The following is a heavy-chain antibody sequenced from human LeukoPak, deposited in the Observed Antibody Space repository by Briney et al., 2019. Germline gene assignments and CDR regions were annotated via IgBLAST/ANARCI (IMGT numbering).Heavy chain of an antibody. CDR1: GFTFSDYY. J-gene: IGHJ4*02. D-gene: IGHD1-26*01. CDR2: ISSSTYT. CDR3: ERISGSYVFDY. V-gene: IGHV3-11*03. Sequence: GGSLRLSCAASGFTFSDYYMSWIRQAPGKGLEWISYISSSTYTNYADSVKGRFTISRDNAKNSMYLQMNSLRAEDTAVYYCERISGSYVFDYWGQGTLVTVSS.